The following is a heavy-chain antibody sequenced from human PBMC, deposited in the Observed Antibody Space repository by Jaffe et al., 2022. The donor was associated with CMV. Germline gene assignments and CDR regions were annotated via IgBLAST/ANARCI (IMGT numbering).Heavy chain of an antibody. J-gene: IGHJ3*02. CDR1: GYTFTSYA. CDR3: ARGYGSGSYPDAFDI. Sequence: QVQLVQSGAEVKKPGASVKVSCKASGYTFTSYAMHWVRQAPGQRLEWMGWINAGNGNTKYSQKFQGRVTITRDTSASTAYMELSSLRSEDTAVYYCARGYGSGSYPDAFDIWGQGTMVTVSS. D-gene: IGHD3-10*01. CDR2: INAGNGNT. V-gene: IGHV1-3*01.